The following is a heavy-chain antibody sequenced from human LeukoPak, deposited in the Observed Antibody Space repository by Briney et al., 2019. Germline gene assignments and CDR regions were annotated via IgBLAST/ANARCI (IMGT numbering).Heavy chain of an antibody. J-gene: IGHJ2*01. Sequence: SETLSLTCTVSGGSISSYYWSWIRQPPGKGLEWIGYIYYSGSTNYNPSLKSRVTISVDTSKNQFSLKLSSVTAADTAVYYCARTPTVTYERDRYWYFDLWGRGTLVTVSS. CDR2: IYYSGST. V-gene: IGHV4-59*08. CDR3: ARTPTVTYERDRYWYFDL. D-gene: IGHD4-17*01. CDR1: GGSISSYY.